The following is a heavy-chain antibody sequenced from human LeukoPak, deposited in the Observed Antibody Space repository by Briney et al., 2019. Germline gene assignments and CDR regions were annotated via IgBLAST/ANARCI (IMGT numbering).Heavy chain of an antibody. CDR3: AKDLSGYGPYWYFDL. V-gene: IGHV3-23*01. CDR2: ISGSVGTI. D-gene: IGHD6-25*01. CDR1: GFTFSSYA. J-gene: IGHJ2*01. Sequence: TGGSLRLSCAASGFTFSSYAMSWVRQAPGKGLEWVSSISGSVGTIYYADSMKGRFTISRDNSKNTLYLQMNNLRAEDSAVYYCAKDLSGYGPYWYFDLWGRGTLVTVSS.